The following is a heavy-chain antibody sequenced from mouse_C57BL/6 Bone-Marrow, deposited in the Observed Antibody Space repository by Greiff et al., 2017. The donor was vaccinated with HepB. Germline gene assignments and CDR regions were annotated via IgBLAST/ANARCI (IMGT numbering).Heavy chain of an antibody. CDR1: GFTFSDYY. D-gene: IGHD2-4*01. J-gene: IGHJ4*01. CDR3: ARHVYYDYDGGSYCAMDY. Sequence: EVQLVESGGGLVQPGGSLKLSCAASGFTFSDYYMYWVRQTPEKRLEWVAYISNGGGSTYYPDTVKGRFTISRDNAKNTLYLQMSRLKSEDTAMYYCARHVYYDYDGGSYCAMDYWGQGTSVTVSS. V-gene: IGHV5-12*01. CDR2: ISNGGGST.